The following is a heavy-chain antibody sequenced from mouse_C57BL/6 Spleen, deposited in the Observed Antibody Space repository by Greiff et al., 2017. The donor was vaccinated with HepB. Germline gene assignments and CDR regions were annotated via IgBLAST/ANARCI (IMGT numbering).Heavy chain of an antibody. Sequence: VQLQQSGAELVMPGASVKLSCKASGYTFTSYWMHWVKQRPGQGLEWIGEIDPSDSYTNYNQKFKGKSTLTVDKSSSTAYMQLSSLTSEDSAVYDCARSSYDGYFFAYWGQGTLVTVSA. CDR1: GYTFTSYW. CDR2: IDPSDSYT. J-gene: IGHJ3*01. D-gene: IGHD2-3*01. CDR3: ARSSYDGYFFAY. V-gene: IGHV1-69*01.